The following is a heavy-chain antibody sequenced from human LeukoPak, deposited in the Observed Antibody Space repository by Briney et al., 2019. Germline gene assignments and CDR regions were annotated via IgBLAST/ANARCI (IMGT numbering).Heavy chain of an antibody. CDR3: ASAGAVVTHYYYYYMDV. CDR1: GFTFSSYR. Sequence: PGGSLRLSCAASGFTFSSYRMSWVRPAPGKGLEGVANIKQEGNEKYYVDSVKGRFTISRDNAKNSLYLQMNSLRAEDTAVYYCASAGAVVTHYYYYYMDVWGKGTTVTVSS. V-gene: IGHV3-7*01. D-gene: IGHD5-18*01. CDR2: IKQEGNEK. J-gene: IGHJ6*03.